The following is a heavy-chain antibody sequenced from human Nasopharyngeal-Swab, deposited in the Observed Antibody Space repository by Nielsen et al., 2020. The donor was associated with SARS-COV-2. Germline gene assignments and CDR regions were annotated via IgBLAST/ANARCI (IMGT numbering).Heavy chain of an antibody. J-gene: IGHJ6*02. D-gene: IGHD5-12*01. CDR3: AREGSGYDTYYYYYGMDV. Sequence: GESLKISCAASGFTFSSYSMNWVRQAPGKGLEWVSSISSSSSYIYYADSVKGRFTISRDNAKNSLYLQMNSLRAEDTAVYYCAREGSGYDTYYYYYGMDVWGQGTTVTASS. V-gene: IGHV3-21*01. CDR1: GFTFSSYS. CDR2: ISSSSSYI.